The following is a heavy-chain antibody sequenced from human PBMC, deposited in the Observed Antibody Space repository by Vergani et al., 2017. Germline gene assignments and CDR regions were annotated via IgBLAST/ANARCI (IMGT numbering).Heavy chain of an antibody. J-gene: IGHJ5*02. Sequence: QVQLQESGPGLVKPSETLSLTCTVSGGSISSYYWSWIRQPAGKGLEWIGRIYTSGSTNYNPSLKSRVTMSVDTSKNQFSLKLSSVTAADTAVYYCARDHCSSTICYGGEPNWFDAWGQGTLVTVSS. CDR1: GGSISSYY. CDR3: ARDHCSSTICYGGEPNWFDA. V-gene: IGHV4-4*07. D-gene: IGHD2-2*01. CDR2: IYTSGST.